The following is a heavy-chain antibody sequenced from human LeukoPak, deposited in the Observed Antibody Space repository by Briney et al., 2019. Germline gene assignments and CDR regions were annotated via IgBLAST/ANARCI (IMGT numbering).Heavy chain of an antibody. J-gene: IGHJ4*02. D-gene: IGHD3-22*01. CDR2: IYYIGST. V-gene: IGHV4-61*01. CDR1: GDSVSRSSYY. CDR3: ARYYDSTGSFDY. Sequence: PSETLSLTCTVSGDSVSRSSYYWTWIRQPPGKGLGWIGYIYYIGSTNYNPSLRSRLTMSVDTSKNQFSLRLSSVIAADTAVYYCARYYDSTGSFDYWGQGTLVTVSS.